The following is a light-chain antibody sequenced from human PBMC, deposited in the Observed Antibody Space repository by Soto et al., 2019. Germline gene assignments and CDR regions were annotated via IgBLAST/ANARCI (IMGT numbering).Light chain of an antibody. Sequence: QLVLTQSPSASASLGASVKLTGTLSSGHSSYAIAWHQQQPEKRPRYLMKVNSDGSHSKGDGIPDRFSGSSSGAERYLTISSLQSEDEADYYCQTWGTGIRVFGGGTQLTVL. CDR3: QTWGTGIRV. V-gene: IGLV4-69*01. CDR1: SGHSSYA. CDR2: VNSDGSH. J-gene: IGLJ3*02.